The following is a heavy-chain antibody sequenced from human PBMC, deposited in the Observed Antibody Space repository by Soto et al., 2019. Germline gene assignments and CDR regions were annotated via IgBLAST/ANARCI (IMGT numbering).Heavy chain of an antibody. J-gene: IGHJ5*02. Sequence: SETLSLTCAAYGGSFSGYYWSWIRQPPGKGLEWIGEINHSGSTNYNPSLKSRVTISVDTSKNQFSLKLSSVTAADTAVYYCAREPRNYYGSGSYYQYNWFDPWGQGTLVTVSS. CDR3: AREPRNYYGSGSYYQYNWFDP. D-gene: IGHD3-10*01. CDR1: GGSFSGYY. CDR2: INHSGST. V-gene: IGHV4-34*01.